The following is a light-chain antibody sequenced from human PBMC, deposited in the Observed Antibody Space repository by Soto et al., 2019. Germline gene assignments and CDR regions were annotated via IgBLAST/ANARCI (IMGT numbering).Light chain of an antibody. CDR3: GTWDRSLSRDV. J-gene: IGLJ1*01. CDR2: ENY. Sequence: QSVLTQPPSVSAAPGQDVTISCSGSSSNIGITSVSWYQQLPVAAPKLLIHENYKRPSGIPDRFSGSKSGTSATLDITGLQPGDEADYYCGTWDRSLSRDVFGSGTKLTVL. V-gene: IGLV1-51*02. CDR1: SSNIGITS.